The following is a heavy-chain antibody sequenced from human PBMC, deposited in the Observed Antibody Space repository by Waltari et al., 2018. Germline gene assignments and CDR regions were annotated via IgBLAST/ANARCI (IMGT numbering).Heavy chain of an antibody. CDR2: INHSGST. D-gene: IGHD3-16*02. J-gene: IGHJ3*02. V-gene: IGHV4-34*01. Sequence: QVQLQQWGAGLLKPSETLSLTCAVYGGSFSGYYWSWIRQPPGKGLEWIGEINHSGSTNYNPSLKSRVTISVDTSKNQFSLKLSSVTAADTAVYYCARGFGRRLGELSSPHDAFDIWGQGTMVTVSS. CDR1: GGSFSGYY. CDR3: ARGFGRRLGELSSPHDAFDI.